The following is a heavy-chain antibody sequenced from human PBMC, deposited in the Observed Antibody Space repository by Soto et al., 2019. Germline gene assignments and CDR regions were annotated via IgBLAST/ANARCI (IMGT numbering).Heavy chain of an antibody. CDR3: VKESRSGGSW. D-gene: IGHD2-15*01. J-gene: IGHJ4*02. Sequence: EVRLVESGGGLVQPGGSLRLSCVASGFTFIDSWMTWVRQVPGKGLEWVANINRDGGVTNYVDSMGGRFTISRDNARSLVYLHMTSLRTEDTAIYHCVKESRSGGSWWGQGSLVTVSS. CDR1: GFTFIDSW. CDR2: INRDGGVT. V-gene: IGHV3-7*01.